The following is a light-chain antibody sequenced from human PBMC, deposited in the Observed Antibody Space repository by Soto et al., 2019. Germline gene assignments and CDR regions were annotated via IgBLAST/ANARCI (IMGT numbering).Light chain of an antibody. CDR3: QQYGGSHLVA. V-gene: IGKV3-20*01. CDR1: QSVSSNY. CDR2: GAS. J-gene: IGKJ4*01. Sequence: EIVLTQSPGTLSLSPGERATLSCRASQSVSSNYLAWYQQKLGQAPRLLIYGASSRATGIPDRFSGSGSGTAFTLTICRLEPNDFVVYDCQQYGGSHLVAFSGGTKVEIK.